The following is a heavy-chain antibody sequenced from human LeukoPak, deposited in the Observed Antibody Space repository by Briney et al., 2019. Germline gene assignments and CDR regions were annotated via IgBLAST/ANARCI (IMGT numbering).Heavy chain of an antibody. V-gene: IGHV3-21*01. CDR3: VRDKAGSTPNYYYSMDA. D-gene: IGHD6-19*01. J-gene: IGHJ6*03. CDR1: GFTFSDYS. CDR2: ITGSGTYT. Sequence: GGSLRLSCAASGFTFSDYSVNWVRQAPGRGLEWVSSITGSGTYTYYADSVRGRFTLARDNARNSLYLQMNSLRAEDTAVYYCVRDKAGSTPNYYYSMDAWGTGTTVTVSS.